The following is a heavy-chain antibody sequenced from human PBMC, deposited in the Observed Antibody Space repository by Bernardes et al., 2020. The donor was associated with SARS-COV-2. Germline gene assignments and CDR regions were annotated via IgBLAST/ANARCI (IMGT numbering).Heavy chain of an antibody. CDR2: INQDGSDT. J-gene: IGHJ4*02. CDR3: VNSFSQAVTGTFT. V-gene: IGHV3-7*01. D-gene: IGHD1-7*01. CDR1: GLTSEITFSISW. Sequence: GGSLRLSCAVSGLTSEITFSISWMTWIRQVPGWGLEWVANINQDGSDTNFVDSVKGRFTISRDNSKNTLYLEMSSLSLEDTAVYYCVNSFSQAVTGTFTWGQGTLVTVSS.